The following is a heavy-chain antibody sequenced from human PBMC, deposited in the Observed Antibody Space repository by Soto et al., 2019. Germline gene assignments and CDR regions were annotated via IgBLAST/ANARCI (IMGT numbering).Heavy chain of an antibody. Sequence: GASVKVSCKASGGTFSSYAISWVRQAPGQGLEWMGGIIPIFGTANYAQKFQGRVTITADESTSTAYMELSSLRSEDTAVYYCATPYCTNGVCYAFDIWGQGTMVTV. V-gene: IGHV1-69*13. J-gene: IGHJ3*02. CDR1: GGTFSSYA. CDR3: ATPYCTNGVCYAFDI. D-gene: IGHD2-8*01. CDR2: IIPIFGTA.